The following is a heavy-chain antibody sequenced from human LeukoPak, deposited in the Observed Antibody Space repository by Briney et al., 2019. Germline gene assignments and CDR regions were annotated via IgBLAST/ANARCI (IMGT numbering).Heavy chain of an antibody. J-gene: IGHJ6*02. CDR1: GYSFTSYW. CDR2: IDRSDSYT. CDR3: ARHIVVVTASGYYYYGMDV. Sequence: GESLKISCKGSGYSFTSYWISWVREMRGRGLEWTGRIDRSDSYTNYSPAFQGHITISADKSISTAYLQWSSLKASDTAMYYCARHIVVVTASGYYYYGMDVWGQGTTVTVSS. V-gene: IGHV5-10-1*01. D-gene: IGHD2-21*02.